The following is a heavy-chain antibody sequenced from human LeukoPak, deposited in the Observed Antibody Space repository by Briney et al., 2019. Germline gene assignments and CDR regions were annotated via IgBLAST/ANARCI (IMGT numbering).Heavy chain of an antibody. J-gene: IGHJ3*02. V-gene: IGHV1-2*02. Sequence: ASVKVSCKASGYTFTGYYMHWVRQAPGQGLEWMGWINPNSGGTNYAQKFQGRVTVTRDTPISTAYMELSRLRSDDTAVFYCARDLGRLAFDIWGQGTMVTVSS. CDR3: ARDLGRLAFDI. CDR2: INPNSGGT. CDR1: GYTFTGYY. D-gene: IGHD3-16*01.